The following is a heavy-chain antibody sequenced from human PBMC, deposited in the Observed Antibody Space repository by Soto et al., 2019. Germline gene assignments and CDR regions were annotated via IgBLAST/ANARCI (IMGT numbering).Heavy chain of an antibody. CDR2: ISTDGSST. V-gene: IGHV3-74*01. CDR1: GFTFSTYW. CDR3: VRATGSNPSFEY. J-gene: IGHJ4*02. D-gene: IGHD2-2*01. Sequence: EVQLVESGGGLVQPGGSLRLSCAATGFTFSTYWMHWVRQGPGKGLVWVSRISTDGSSTTYADSVKGRVTISRDNAKKTLYMQKNSLRAADTAVYYSVRATGSNPSFEYWGQGSLSPSPQ.